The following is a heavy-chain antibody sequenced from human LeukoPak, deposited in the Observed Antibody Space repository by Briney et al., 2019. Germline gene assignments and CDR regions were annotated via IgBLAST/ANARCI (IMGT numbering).Heavy chain of an antibody. CDR2: IKGDGSEK. J-gene: IGHJ4*02. Sequence: GGSLRLSCAASGFTFSSYWMSWVRQAPGKGLEWVANIKGDGSEKNYVASVKGRFTISRDNAENSLHLQMYGLRAEDTAVYYCASHLFVPNWGQGTLVTVSS. CDR3: ASHLFVPN. D-gene: IGHD2-2*01. CDR1: GFTFSSYW. V-gene: IGHV3-7*01.